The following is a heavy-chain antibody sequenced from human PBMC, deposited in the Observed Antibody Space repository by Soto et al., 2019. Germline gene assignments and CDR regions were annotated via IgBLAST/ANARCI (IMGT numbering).Heavy chain of an antibody. V-gene: IGHV4-59*01. CDR3: ARVTVVAANVRWFDP. D-gene: IGHD2-15*01. Sequence: QVQLQESGPGLVKPSETLSLTCTVSGGSISSYYWSWIRQPPGKGLEWIGYIYYSGSTNYNPSHKRRVTISVETSKNQFSLKLSSVTAADTAVYYCARVTVVAANVRWFDPWGQGTLVTVSS. CDR1: GGSISSYY. J-gene: IGHJ5*02. CDR2: IYYSGST.